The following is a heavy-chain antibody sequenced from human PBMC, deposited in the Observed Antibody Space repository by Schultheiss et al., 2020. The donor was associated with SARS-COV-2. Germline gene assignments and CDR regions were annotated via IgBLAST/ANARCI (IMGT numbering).Heavy chain of an antibody. CDR3: ARADYYDSSGYYCFDY. J-gene: IGHJ4*02. CDR2: IWYDGSNK. CDR1: GFTFSSYA. D-gene: IGHD3-22*01. V-gene: IGHV3-30*07. Sequence: GGSLRLSCAASGFTFSSYAMHWVRQAPGKGLEWVAVIWYDGSNKYYADSVKGRFTISRDNSKNTLYLQMNSLRTEDTAVYYCARADYYDSSGYYCFDYWGQGTLVTVSS.